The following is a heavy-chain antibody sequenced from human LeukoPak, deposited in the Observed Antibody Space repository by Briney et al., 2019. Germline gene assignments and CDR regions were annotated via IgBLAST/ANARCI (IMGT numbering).Heavy chain of an antibody. CDR3: ARDSLYYYGMDV. V-gene: IGHV1-2*02. CDR2: INPNSGGT. Sequence: ASVKVSCKASGYTFTGYYMHWVRQAPGQGLEWMGWINPNSGGTNYAQKFQGRVTMTRDTSISSAYMELSRLRSDDTAVYYCARDSLYYYGMDVWGQGTTVTVSS. J-gene: IGHJ6*02. CDR1: GYTFTGYY.